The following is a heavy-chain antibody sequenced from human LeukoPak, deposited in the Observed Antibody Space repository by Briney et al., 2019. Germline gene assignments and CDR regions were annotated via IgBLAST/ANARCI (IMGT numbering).Heavy chain of an antibody. V-gene: IGHV3-66*03. CDR1: GFTVTSTY. Sequence: GGSLRLSCAASGFTVTSTYITWVRQAPGKGLEWVSIIHISGSTYYADSVKGRFTISRDNSKNTLNLQMNSLRAEDTAVYYCVKDRTGTHTLDYWGQGTLVTVSS. CDR2: IHISGST. J-gene: IGHJ4*02. CDR3: VKDRTGTHTLDY. D-gene: IGHD4-17*01.